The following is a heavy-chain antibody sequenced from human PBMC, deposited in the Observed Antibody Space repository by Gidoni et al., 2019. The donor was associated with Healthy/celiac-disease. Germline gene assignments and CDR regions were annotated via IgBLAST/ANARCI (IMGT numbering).Heavy chain of an antibody. CDR1: GYSFTSYW. Sequence: EVQLVQSGAEVKKPGASLKISCKGSGYSFTSYWLGWVRQMPGKGLEWMGIIYPGESDTRYSPACQGQVTSAADKSISTADLQGSSLKAADTAMYYCARPWGGARGDAFDIWGQGTMVTVSS. J-gene: IGHJ3*02. CDR2: IYPGESDT. V-gene: IGHV5-51*01. CDR3: ARPWGGARGDAFDI. D-gene: IGHD1-26*01.